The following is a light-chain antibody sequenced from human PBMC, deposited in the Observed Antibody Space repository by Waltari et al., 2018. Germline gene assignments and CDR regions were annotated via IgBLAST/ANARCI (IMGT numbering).Light chain of an antibody. J-gene: IGKJ4*01. V-gene: IGKV2-29*03. CDR1: QRLLHRDGKTY. CDR3: MQGVHLPLT. CDR2: EVS. Sequence: DIVMTQTQLSLSVSPGPPASISCKTSQRLLHRDGKTYLYWYLKRPGQSPQLLISEVSSRFSGVPDRFSGSGSGTDFTLKISRVEAEDVGLYYCMQGVHLPLTFGGGTKVEIQ.